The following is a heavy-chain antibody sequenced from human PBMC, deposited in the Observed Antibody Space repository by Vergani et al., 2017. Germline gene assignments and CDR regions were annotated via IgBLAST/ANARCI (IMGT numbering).Heavy chain of an antibody. Sequence: QEQLLQSGGGVVQPGGSLRLSCIGSGYTFGHFDMHWVRQAPGKGLAWVAIIRYDGSNPRYIDSVKCRFTISRDNTKDTLFLHMNGLRPEDTGTYFCAKKRGTLYYYGVDVWGQGTTITVSS. V-gene: IGHV3-30*02. D-gene: IGHD5-24*01. CDR1: GYTFGHFD. CDR2: IRYDGSNP. J-gene: IGHJ6*02. CDR3: AKKRGTLYYYGVDV.